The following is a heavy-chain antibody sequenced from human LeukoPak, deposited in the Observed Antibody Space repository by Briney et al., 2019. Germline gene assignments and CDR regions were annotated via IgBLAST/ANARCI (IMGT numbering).Heavy chain of an antibody. CDR2: IKSKTDGGTT. J-gene: IGHJ4*02. Sequence: GGSLRLSCIGSGFTFRDYSVIWFRQAPGKGLEWVGRIKSKTDGGTTDYAAPVKGRFTISRNDSKNTLYLQMNSLKSEDTAVYFCTTDWAHYWGQGTLVTVSS. CDR3: TTDWAHY. CDR1: GFTFRDYS. D-gene: IGHD3-16*01. V-gene: IGHV3-15*01.